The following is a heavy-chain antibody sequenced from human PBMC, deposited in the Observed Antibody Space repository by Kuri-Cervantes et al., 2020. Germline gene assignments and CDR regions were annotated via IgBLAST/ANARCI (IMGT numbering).Heavy chain of an antibody. J-gene: IGHJ6*02. CDR2: IKQDGSEK. Sequence: GGSLRLSCAASGFTFSSYWMSWVRQAPGKGLEWVANIKQDGSEKYYVDSVKGRFTISRDNSKNTLYLQMNSLRAEDTAVYYCAKRSDYGDYGDHYYYYYGMDVWGQGTTVTVSS. CDR1: GFTFSSYW. D-gene: IGHD4-17*01. CDR3: AKRSDYGDYGDHYYYYYGMDV. V-gene: IGHV3-7*03.